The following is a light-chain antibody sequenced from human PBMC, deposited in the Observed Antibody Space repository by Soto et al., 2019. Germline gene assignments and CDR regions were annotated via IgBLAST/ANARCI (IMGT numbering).Light chain of an antibody. Sequence: DIQMSQSPSFMTAAVGGRVTLTCRASQDIGNLLVWYQQKPGKAPTLLIYTTSKLQRGVPSRFSGSGSGTHFTLTISSLQPEDFATYYCQQASSFPRTFGQGTKVDIK. V-gene: IGKV1-12*01. CDR3: QQASSFPRT. J-gene: IGKJ1*01. CDR1: QDIGNL. CDR2: TTS.